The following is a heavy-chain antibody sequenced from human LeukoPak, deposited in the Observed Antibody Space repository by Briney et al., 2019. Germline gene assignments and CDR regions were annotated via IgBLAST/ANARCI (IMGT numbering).Heavy chain of an antibody. V-gene: IGHV3-21*01. CDR1: GFTFSSYS. J-gene: IGHJ5*02. D-gene: IGHD3-22*01. CDR3: ARDFPADSSGYSP. Sequence: GGSLRLSCAASGFTFSSYSMNWVRQAPGKGLEWVSSISSSSSYIYYADSVKGRFTISRDNAKNSLYLQMNSLRAEDTAVYYCARDFPADSSGYSPWGQGTLVTVSS. CDR2: ISSSSSYI.